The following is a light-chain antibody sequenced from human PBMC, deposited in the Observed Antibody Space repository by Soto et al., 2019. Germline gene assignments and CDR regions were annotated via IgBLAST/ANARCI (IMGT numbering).Light chain of an antibody. Sequence: EIVMTPSPATLSVSPGERATLSCRARKSIANRFAWYQHKPGQAPRLLLYGASARATGAPARFSGSGSGTEFTLTISSLQSDDFAVYYSQQYNKWFALTFGGVTKVEIK. CDR1: KSIANR. V-gene: IGKV3-15*01. CDR3: QQYNKWFALT. CDR2: GAS. J-gene: IGKJ4*01.